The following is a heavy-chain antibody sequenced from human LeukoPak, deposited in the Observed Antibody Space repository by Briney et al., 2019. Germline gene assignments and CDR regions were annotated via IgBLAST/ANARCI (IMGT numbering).Heavy chain of an antibody. J-gene: IGHJ4*02. V-gene: IGHV3-21*01. CDR1: GFTFSSYA. D-gene: IGHD1-26*01. CDR3: ARYSGRSHDGY. Sequence: GGTLRLSCAASGFTFSSYAMSWVRQAPGKGLEWVSSISSSSSYIYYADSVKGRFTISRDNAKNSLYLQMNSLRAEDTAVYYCARYSGRSHDGYWGQGTLVTVSS. CDR2: ISSSSSYI.